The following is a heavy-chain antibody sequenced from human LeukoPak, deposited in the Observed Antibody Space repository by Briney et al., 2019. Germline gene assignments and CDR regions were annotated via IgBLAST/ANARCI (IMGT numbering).Heavy chain of an antibody. J-gene: IGHJ6*02. D-gene: IGHD5-24*01. CDR2: IIPIFGTA. Sequence: GASVKVSCTASVGTFSSYAISWVRQAPGQGLEWMGGIIPIFGTANYAQKFQGRVTITADESTSTAYMELSSLRSEDTAVYYCARELERWLQPVYGMDVWGQGTTVTVSS. CDR1: VGTFSSYA. CDR3: ARELERWLQPVYGMDV. V-gene: IGHV1-69*13.